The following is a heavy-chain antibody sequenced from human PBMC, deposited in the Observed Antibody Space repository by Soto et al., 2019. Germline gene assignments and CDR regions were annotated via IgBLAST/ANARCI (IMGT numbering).Heavy chain of an antibody. CDR2: IRSKANSYAT. D-gene: IGHD3-3*01. J-gene: IGHJ6*02. V-gene: IGHV3-73*02. CDR1: GFTFSGSA. CDR3: TETYYDFWSGYNTNYYYYYGMDV. Sequence: EVQLVESGGGLVQPGGSLKLSCAASGFTFSGSAMHWVRQASGKGLEWVGRIRSKANSYATAYAASVKGRFTISRDDSKNTAYLQMNSLKPEDTAVYYCTETYYDFWSGYNTNYYYYYGMDVWGQGTTVTVS.